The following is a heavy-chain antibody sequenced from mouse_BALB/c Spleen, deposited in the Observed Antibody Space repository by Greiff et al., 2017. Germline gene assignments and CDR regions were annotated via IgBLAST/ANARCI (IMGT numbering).Heavy chain of an antibody. V-gene: IGHV14-3*02. CDR3: ARSAGNYFDY. CDR1: GFNIKDTY. Sequence: EVKLVESGAELVKPGASVKLSCTASGFNIKDTYMHWVKQRPEQGLEWIGRIDPANGNTKYDPKFQGKATITADTSSNTAYLQLSSLTSEDTAVYYCARSAGNYFDYWGQGTTLTVSS. CDR2: IDPANGNT. J-gene: IGHJ2*01.